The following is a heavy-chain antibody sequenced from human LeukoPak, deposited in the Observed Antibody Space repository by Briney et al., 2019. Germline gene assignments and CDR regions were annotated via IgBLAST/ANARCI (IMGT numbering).Heavy chain of an antibody. Sequence: TLSLTGAVSGGSISSGGHSWSWIRQPPGKGLEWIGYIYHSGSSYYKSSLKSRVTISVDRSKNQFSLKLSSVTAADTAVYYCARGDYYDSSGRVDAFDIWGQGTMVTVPS. CDR3: ARGDYYDSSGRVDAFDI. J-gene: IGHJ3*02. V-gene: IGHV4-30-2*01. D-gene: IGHD3-22*01. CDR1: GGSISSGGHS. CDR2: IYHSGSS.